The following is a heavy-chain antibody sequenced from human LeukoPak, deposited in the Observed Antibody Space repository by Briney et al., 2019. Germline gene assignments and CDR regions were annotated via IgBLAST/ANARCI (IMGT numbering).Heavy chain of an antibody. CDR3: AKGWAAAGTRAYYFDY. D-gene: IGHD6-13*01. Sequence: GGSLRLSCAASGFTFSSYGMHWVRQAPGKGLEWVAFIRYDGSNKYYADSVKGRFTISRDNSKNTLYLQMNSLRAEDTAVYYCAKGWAAAGTRAYYFDYWGQGTLVTVSS. J-gene: IGHJ4*02. V-gene: IGHV3-30*02. CDR2: IRYDGSNK. CDR1: GFTFSSYG.